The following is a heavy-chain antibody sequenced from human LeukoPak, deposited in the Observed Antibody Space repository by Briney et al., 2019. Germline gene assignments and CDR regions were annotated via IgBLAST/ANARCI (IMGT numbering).Heavy chain of an antibody. V-gene: IGHV3-15*01. CDR2: IKSRTDGGTT. J-gene: IGHJ5*02. CDR1: GFTFSNAW. Sequence: GGSLRLSCAASGFTFSNAWMSWVRQAPGKGLEWVGRIKSRTDGGTTDYAAPVKGRFTISRDDSKNTLYLQMNSLKTEDAAMYYCTIVVTMVRGVIINNWFDPWGQGTLVTVSS. D-gene: IGHD3-10*01. CDR3: TIVVTMVRGVIINNWFDP.